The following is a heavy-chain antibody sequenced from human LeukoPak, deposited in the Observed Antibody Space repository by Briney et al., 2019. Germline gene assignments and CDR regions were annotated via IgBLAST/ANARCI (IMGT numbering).Heavy chain of an antibody. V-gene: IGHV1-2*02. CDR3: ARAETGRWIINY. CDR1: GYTFTDSY. J-gene: IGHJ4*02. Sequence: APVKVSCKASGYTFTDSYMHWVRQAPGQGLEWMGWINPNTGGTNYEQKFQGRVTMTRDTSVSTVYMDLNGLRSDDTAVYYCARAETGRWIINYWGQGTLVTVSS. D-gene: IGHD3-9*01. CDR2: INPNTGGT.